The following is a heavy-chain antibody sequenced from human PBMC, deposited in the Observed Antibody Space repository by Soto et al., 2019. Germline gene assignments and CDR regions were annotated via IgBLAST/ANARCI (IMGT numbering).Heavy chain of an antibody. CDR3: ARAPIAVAGRVLD. V-gene: IGHV4-34*01. Sequence: QVQLQQWGAGLLKPSETLSLTCAVYGGSFSGYYWSWIRQPPGKGLEWIGEINHSGSTNYNPSLNSRVTISVDTSKNQFSLKLSSVTAADTAVYYCARAPIAVAGRVLDWGQGTLVTVSS. CDR1: GGSFSGYY. J-gene: IGHJ4*02. CDR2: INHSGST. D-gene: IGHD6-19*01.